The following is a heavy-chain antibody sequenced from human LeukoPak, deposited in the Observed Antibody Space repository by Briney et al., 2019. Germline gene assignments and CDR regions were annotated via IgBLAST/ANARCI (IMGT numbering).Heavy chain of an antibody. CDR3: ATLVVVSATDI. CDR1: GGSISSGGYS. CDR2: IYHSGST. V-gene: IGHV4-30-2*01. Sequence: PSETLSLTCAVSGGSISSGGYSWSWIRQPPGKGLEWIGYIYHSGSTYYNPSLKSRVTISVDRSKNQFSLKLSSVTAADTAVYYCATLVVVSATDIWGQGTMVTVSS. J-gene: IGHJ3*02. D-gene: IGHD3-22*01.